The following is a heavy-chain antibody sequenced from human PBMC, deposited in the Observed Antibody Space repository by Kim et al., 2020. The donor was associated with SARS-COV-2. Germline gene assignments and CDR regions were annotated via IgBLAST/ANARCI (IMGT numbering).Heavy chain of an antibody. CDR1: GFTFSSYG. Sequence: GGSLRLSCAASGFTFSSYGMHWVRQAPGKGLEWVAVISYDGSNKYYADSVKGRFTISRDNSKNTLYLQMNSLRAEDTAVYYCAKDGGIAAAGTGGQGPVPYYYYGMDVWGQGTTVTVSS. J-gene: IGHJ6*02. D-gene: IGHD6-13*01. V-gene: IGHV3-30*18. CDR3: AKDGGIAAAGTGGQGPVPYYYYGMDV. CDR2: ISYDGSNK.